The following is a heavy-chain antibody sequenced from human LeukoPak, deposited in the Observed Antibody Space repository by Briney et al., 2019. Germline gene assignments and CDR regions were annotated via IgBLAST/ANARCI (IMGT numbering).Heavy chain of an antibody. CDR2: IYYSGST. CDR1: GGSISGTYY. J-gene: IGHJ4*02. D-gene: IGHD3-3*01. CDR3: ARGAGRDFWSGTFDY. V-gene: IGHV4-31*03. Sequence: SETLSLTCTVSGGSISGTYYWSWIRQHPGKGLEWIGYIYYSGSTYYNPSLKSRVTISVDTSKNQFSLKLSSVTAADTAVYYCARGAGRDFWSGTFDYWGQGTLVTVSS.